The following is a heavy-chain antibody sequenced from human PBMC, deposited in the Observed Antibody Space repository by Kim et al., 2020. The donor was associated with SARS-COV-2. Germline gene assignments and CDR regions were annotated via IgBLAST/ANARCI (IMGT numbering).Heavy chain of an antibody. CDR1: GFTFSSYA. CDR3: AKDQADCSSTSCYFFGADAFDI. Sequence: GGSLRLSCAASGFTFSSYAMSWVRQAPGKGLEWVSAISGSGGSTYYADSVKGRFTISRDNSKNTLYLQMNSLRAEDTAVYYCAKDQADCSSTSCYFFGADAFDIWGQGTMVTVSS. V-gene: IGHV3-23*01. CDR2: ISGSGGST. D-gene: IGHD2-2*01. J-gene: IGHJ3*02.